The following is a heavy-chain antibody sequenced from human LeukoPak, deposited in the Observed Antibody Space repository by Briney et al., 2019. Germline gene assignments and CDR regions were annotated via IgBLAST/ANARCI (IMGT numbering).Heavy chain of an antibody. CDR1: GFSFSSSW. Sequence: PGGSLRLSCAASGFSFSSSWMHWVRQAPGKGLVWVSRINSDGSTTNYADSVKGRFTISRDNAKNTLYLQMNSPRAEDTAVYYCARVGGDCSSTSCYPDYWGQGTLVTVSS. J-gene: IGHJ4*02. CDR3: ARVGGDCSSTSCYPDY. V-gene: IGHV3-74*01. D-gene: IGHD2-2*01. CDR2: INSDGSTT.